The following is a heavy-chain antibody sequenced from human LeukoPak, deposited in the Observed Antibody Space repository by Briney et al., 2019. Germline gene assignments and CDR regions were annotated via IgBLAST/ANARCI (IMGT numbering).Heavy chain of an antibody. Sequence: PGGSLRLSCVASRFTFSSYAMHWVRQAPGKGLEWVAVISSDGGNRYYGDSVKGRVTISRDNSKNTLYLQINSLRTEDTANCARVIGQLPPHWGQGTLVTVSS. CDR3: ARVIGQLPPH. J-gene: IGHJ4*02. D-gene: IGHD6-6*01. CDR2: ISSDGGNR. V-gene: IGHV3-30*04. CDR1: RFTFSSYA.